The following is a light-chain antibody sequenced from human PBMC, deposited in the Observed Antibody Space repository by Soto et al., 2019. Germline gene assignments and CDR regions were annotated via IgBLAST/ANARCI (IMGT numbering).Light chain of an antibody. CDR3: QQYGTSPPWT. CDR2: GAS. V-gene: IGKV3-20*01. Sequence: EIVLTQSPGTLSLFPGERATLSCRASQNVGSKYLAWYQQKPGQAPRLLIYGASSRATGIPERFTGSGSGTDFTLTISRLEPEDSAVYYCQQYGTSPPWTFGQGTKVEIK. CDR1: QNVGSKY. J-gene: IGKJ1*01.